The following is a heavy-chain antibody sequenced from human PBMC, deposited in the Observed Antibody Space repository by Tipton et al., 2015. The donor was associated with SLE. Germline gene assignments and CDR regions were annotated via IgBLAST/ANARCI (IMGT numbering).Heavy chain of an antibody. D-gene: IGHD1-26*01. J-gene: IGHJ6*02. V-gene: IGHV4-34*01. CDR1: GGSFSGHN. CDR2: IDDSGST. CDR3: ARESGSSNYYYYGMDV. Sequence: TLSLTCTVYGGSFSGHNWAWIRQPPGKGLEWIGEIDDSGSTSYNPSLSSRVTMSIDRPKNRFSLKLTSLTAADMAVYYCARESGSSNYYYYGMDVWGQGTTVTVSS.